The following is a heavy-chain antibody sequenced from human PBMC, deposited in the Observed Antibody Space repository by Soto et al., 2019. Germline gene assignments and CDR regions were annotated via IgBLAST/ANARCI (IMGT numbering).Heavy chain of an antibody. J-gene: IGHJ4*02. V-gene: IGHV3-49*03. CDR3: TRRYGGYSDY. Sequence: HPWGSLRLSCTASGFTFFDYAMILFGQSPFKWLEWVGFIRSKAYGGTTEYAASVKGRFTISRDDSKSIAYLQMNSLKTEDTAVYYCTRRYGGYSDYWGQGTLVTVSS. CDR2: IRSKAYGGTT. CDR1: GFTFFDYA. D-gene: IGHD1-26*01.